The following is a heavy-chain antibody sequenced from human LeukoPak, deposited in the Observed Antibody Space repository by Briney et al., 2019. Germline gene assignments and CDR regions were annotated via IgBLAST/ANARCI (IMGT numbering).Heavy chain of an antibody. CDR1: GGSISSGGYY. CDR3: ARTWVTIFGVVNYYYYMDV. J-gene: IGHJ6*03. D-gene: IGHD3-3*01. V-gene: IGHV4-30-2*01. Sequence: SGTLSLTCTVSGGSISSGGYYWSWIRQPPGKGLEWIGYIYHSGSTYYNPSLKSRVTISVDRSKNQFSLKLSSVTAADTAVYYCARTWVTIFGVVNYYYYMDVWGKGTTVTVSS. CDR2: IYHSGST.